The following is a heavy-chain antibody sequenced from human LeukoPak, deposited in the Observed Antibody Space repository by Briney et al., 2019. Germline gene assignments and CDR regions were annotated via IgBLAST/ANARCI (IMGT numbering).Heavy chain of an antibody. Sequence: PGGSLRLSCAASGFTFSSYGMHWVRQAPGKGLEWVAVIWYDRSNEYYADSVKGRFTIFRDNSKNTLYLEMNNLRAEDTAIYYCARDPYSSGWFNAFDIWGQGTMVTVSS. D-gene: IGHD6-19*01. CDR3: ARDPYSSGWFNAFDI. CDR2: IWYDRSNE. V-gene: IGHV3-33*01. CDR1: GFTFSSYG. J-gene: IGHJ3*02.